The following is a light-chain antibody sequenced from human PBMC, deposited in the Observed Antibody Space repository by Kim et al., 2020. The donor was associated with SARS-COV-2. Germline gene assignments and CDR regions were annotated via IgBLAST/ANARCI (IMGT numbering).Light chain of an antibody. CDR1: NTNLGADYD. V-gene: IGLV1-40*01. Sequence: QSVLTQQPSVSGAPGQRVTISCTGSNTNLGADYDAHWYQQFPGKAPKLLIYGNLNRPSGVPGRFTGSKSGTSASLAITGLQAEDEAYYYCQSFDKSLGALVFGGGTKVTVL. CDR3: QSFDKSLGALV. J-gene: IGLJ2*01. CDR2: GNL.